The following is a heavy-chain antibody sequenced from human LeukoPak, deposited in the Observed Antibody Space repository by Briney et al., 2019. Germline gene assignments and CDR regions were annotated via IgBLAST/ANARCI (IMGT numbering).Heavy chain of an antibody. Sequence: GGSLRLSCAASGFTFTSYAMSWVRQAPGKRLEWVSVMGGNGGSTYYADSVKGRFTISRDNSKSTMYLQMTSLRADDTAIYYCAKEPAAAGTEFFDSWGQGTLVTVSS. D-gene: IGHD6-13*01. CDR2: MGGNGGST. CDR3: AKEPAAAGTEFFDS. J-gene: IGHJ4*02. V-gene: IGHV3-23*01. CDR1: GFTFTSYA.